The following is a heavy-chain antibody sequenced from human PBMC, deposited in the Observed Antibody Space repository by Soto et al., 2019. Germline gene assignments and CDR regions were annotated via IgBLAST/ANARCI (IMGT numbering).Heavy chain of an antibody. J-gene: IGHJ4*02. Sequence: SETLSLTCTVSGGSISSYYWSWIRQPPGKGLEWIGYIYYSGGTNYNPSLKSRVTISVDTSKNQFSLKLSSVTAADTAVYYCAKHYDSSGYPFDYWGQGTLVTVSS. D-gene: IGHD3-22*01. V-gene: IGHV4-59*08. CDR2: IYYSGGT. CDR3: AKHYDSSGYPFDY. CDR1: GGSISSYY.